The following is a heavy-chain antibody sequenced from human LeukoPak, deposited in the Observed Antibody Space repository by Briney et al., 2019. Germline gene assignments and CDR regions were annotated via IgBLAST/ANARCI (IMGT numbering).Heavy chain of an antibody. J-gene: IGHJ4*02. CDR1: GFTLSTTW. CDR2: IKSDGSGT. Sequence: GGSLRLSCAASGFTLSTTWMHWVRQAPGKGLVWVSRIKSDGSGTIYADSVKGRFRNSRDNAKNTLYLQMSSLRAEDTAVYYCAKTIIAARPHYFDYWGQGTLVTVSA. V-gene: IGHV3-74*01. CDR3: AKTIIAARPHYFDY. D-gene: IGHD6-6*01.